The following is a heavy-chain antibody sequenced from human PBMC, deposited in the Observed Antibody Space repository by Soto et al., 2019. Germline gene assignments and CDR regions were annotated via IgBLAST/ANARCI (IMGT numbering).Heavy chain of an antibody. J-gene: IGHJ6*02. CDR3: TRHELNLETYYYGMDV. D-gene: IGHD1-1*01. CDR1: GFTFSGPA. Sequence: GGSLRLSCAASGFTFSGPAMHWVRQASGKGLEWVGRIRSKANSYATAYAASVKGRFTISRDDSKNTAYLQMNSLKTEDTAVYYCTRHELNLETYYYGMDVWGQGTTVTVSS. CDR2: IRSKANSYAT. V-gene: IGHV3-73*01.